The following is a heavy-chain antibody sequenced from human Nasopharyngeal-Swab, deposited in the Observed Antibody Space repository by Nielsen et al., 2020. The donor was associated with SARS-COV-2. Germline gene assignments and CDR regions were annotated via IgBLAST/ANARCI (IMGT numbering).Heavy chain of an antibody. J-gene: IGHJ6*03. D-gene: IGHD5-12*01. Sequence: SVKVSCRASGGTFSSYAISWVRQAPGQGLEWMGGITPIFGTANYAQKFQGRVTITADESTSTAYMELSSLRSEDTAVYYCARGRGLNWATDYYYYMDVWGKGTTVTVSS. V-gene: IGHV1-69*13. CDR2: ITPIFGTA. CDR1: GGTFSSYA. CDR3: ARGRGLNWATDYYYYMDV.